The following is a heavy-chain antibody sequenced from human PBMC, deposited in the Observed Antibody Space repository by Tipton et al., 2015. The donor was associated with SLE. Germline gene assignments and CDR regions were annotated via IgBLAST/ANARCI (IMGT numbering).Heavy chain of an antibody. D-gene: IGHD3-3*02. Sequence: TLSLTCTVSGDSISRYYWSWIRQPPGKGLEWIGYIYYSGSTNYNPSLKSRITISLDTSKNQFSLKLNSVTAADTAVYYCARDLASYYGVDVWGQGTTVNVSS. CDR3: ARDLASYYGVDV. V-gene: IGHV4-59*01. J-gene: IGHJ6*02. CDR2: IYYSGST. CDR1: GDSISRYY.